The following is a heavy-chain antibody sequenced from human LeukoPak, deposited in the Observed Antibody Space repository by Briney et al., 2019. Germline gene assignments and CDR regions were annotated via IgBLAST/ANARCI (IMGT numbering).Heavy chain of an antibody. CDR3: TTDLGAYAAYYFDF. V-gene: IGHV3-7*03. Sequence: PGGSLRLSCAASGFTFSSYWMSWVRQAPGKGLEWVANIKQDGSEKYYVDSVKGRFTISRDNAKNSLYLQMNSLKTEDTAVYYCTTDLGAYAAYYFDFWGQGTLVTVSS. J-gene: IGHJ4*02. CDR2: IKQDGSEK. CDR1: GFTFSSYW. D-gene: IGHD5-12*01.